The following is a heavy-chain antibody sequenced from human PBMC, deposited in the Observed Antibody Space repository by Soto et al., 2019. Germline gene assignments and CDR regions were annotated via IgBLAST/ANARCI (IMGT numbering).Heavy chain of an antibody. V-gene: IGHV3-33*01. J-gene: IGHJ4*02. Sequence: QVQLVESGGGVVQPGRSLRLSCAASGFTFSSYGMHWVRQAPGKGLEWVAVIWFDGSNQYYGDAVKGRFTISRDNSKNTLYLQMNSLRAEDTAVYYCARDRSGCLDYWGQGTLVTVSS. CDR3: ARDRSGCLDY. D-gene: IGHD6-19*01. CDR1: GFTFSSYG. CDR2: IWFDGSNQ.